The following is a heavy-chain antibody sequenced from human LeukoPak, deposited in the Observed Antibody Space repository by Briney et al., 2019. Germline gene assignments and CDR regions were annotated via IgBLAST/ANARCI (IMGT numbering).Heavy chain of an antibody. CDR2: IIPIFGTA. Sequence: GASVKVSCKASGGTFSSYAISWVRQAPGQGLEWMGGIIPIFGTANYAQKFQGRVTITADKSTSTAYMELSSLRSEDTAVYYCARGLLMVRGVFCPWGQGTLVTVSS. CDR3: ARGLLMVRGVFCP. CDR1: GGTFSSYA. V-gene: IGHV1-69*06. J-gene: IGHJ5*02. D-gene: IGHD3-10*01.